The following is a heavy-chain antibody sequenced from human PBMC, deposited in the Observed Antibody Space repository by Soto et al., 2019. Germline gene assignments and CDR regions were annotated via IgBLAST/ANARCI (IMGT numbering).Heavy chain of an antibody. V-gene: IGHV3-21*06. CDR2: ITLNSEYI. CDR1: GFTFSSFG. Sequence: GGSLRLSCAASGFTFSSFGMSWVRQAPGKGLEWVSSITLNSEYILSSDSVKGRFILSRDNAKNLLFLQMNSLRAEDTAVYYRVREDCEKSGICYPDAFDVWGHGTMVTVSS. CDR3: VREDCEKSGICYPDAFDV. D-gene: IGHD3-3*01. J-gene: IGHJ3*01.